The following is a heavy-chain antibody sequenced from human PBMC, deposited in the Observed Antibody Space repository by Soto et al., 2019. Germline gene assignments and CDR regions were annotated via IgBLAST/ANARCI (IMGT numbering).Heavy chain of an antibody. D-gene: IGHD3-9*01. Sequence: QITLKESGPTLVKPTQTLTLTCTFSGFSLTTSAVGVGWIRQPPGKALEWLALIYWDDDKRYNPSLKSRLTITKDTSKNQVVLTMTNMDPVDTAPYSSAHSRGDSLTAYYDGWFDPWGQGTLVTVSS. V-gene: IGHV2-5*02. CDR2: IYWDDDK. J-gene: IGHJ5*02. CDR1: GFSLTTSAVG. CDR3: AHSRGDSLTAYYDGWFDP.